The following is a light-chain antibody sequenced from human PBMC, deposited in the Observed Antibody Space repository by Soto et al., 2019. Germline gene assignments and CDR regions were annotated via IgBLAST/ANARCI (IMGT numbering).Light chain of an antibody. Sequence: TVLTQSPATLSLSPGERATLSCKASQSIGNSLGWFQQKPGQAPRLLIDDAFNRATGIPARFTGSGSGSDFTLTISSLEPEDFGVYYCRQRYNLPLTFSGGTKVEIK. CDR1: QSIGNS. CDR3: RQRYNLPLT. CDR2: DAF. V-gene: IGKV3-11*01. J-gene: IGKJ4*01.